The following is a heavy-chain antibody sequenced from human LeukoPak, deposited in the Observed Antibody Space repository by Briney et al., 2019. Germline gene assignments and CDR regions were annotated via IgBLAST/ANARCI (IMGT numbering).Heavy chain of an antibody. V-gene: IGHV3-21*01. CDR1: GFTFSSYS. CDR2: ISSSSSYI. J-gene: IGHJ4*02. CDR3: AGGMVTEY. D-gene: IGHD5-18*01. Sequence: GGSLRLSGAASGFTFSSYSMNWDRQGQGKGLEWVSSISSSSSYIYYADSVKGRFTISRDNAKNSLYLQMNSLRAEDTAVYYCAGGMVTEYWGQGTLVTVSS.